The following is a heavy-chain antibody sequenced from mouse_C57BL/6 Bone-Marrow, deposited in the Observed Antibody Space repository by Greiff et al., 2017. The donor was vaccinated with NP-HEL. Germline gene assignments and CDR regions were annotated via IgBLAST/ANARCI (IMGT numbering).Heavy chain of an antibody. J-gene: IGHJ2*01. V-gene: IGHV7-1*01. CDR1: GFTFSDFY. CDR3: ARDASGSFDY. Sequence: EVHLVESGGGLVQSGRSLRLSCATSGFTFSDFYMEWVRQAPGKGLEWIAASRNKANDYTTEYSASVKGRFIVSRDTSQSILYLQMNALRAEDTAIYYCARDASGSFDYWGQGTTLTVSS. CDR2: SRNKANDYTT.